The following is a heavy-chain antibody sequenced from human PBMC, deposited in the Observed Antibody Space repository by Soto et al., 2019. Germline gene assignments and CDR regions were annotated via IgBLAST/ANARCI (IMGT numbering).Heavy chain of an antibody. D-gene: IGHD6-13*01. CDR1: GFTFSSYA. CDR2: ISGSGGST. J-gene: IGHJ4*02. CDR3: AKEVSIVQQRFRARGTLGY. Sequence: GGSLRLSCAASGFTFSSYAMSWVRQAPGKGLEWVSAISGSGGSTYYADSVKGRFTISRDNSKNTLYLQMNSLRAEDTAVYYCAKEVSIVQQRFRARGTLGYWGQGTLVTVSS. V-gene: IGHV3-23*01.